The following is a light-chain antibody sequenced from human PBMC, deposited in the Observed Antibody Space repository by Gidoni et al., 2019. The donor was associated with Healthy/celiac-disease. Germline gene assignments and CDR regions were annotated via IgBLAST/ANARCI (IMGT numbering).Light chain of an antibody. CDR1: KLGDKY. J-gene: IGLJ2*01. CDR2: QDS. CDR3: QAWDSSTVV. Sequence: SYELTQPPSVSVSPGQTASITCPGDKLGDKYARWYQQKPGPSPVLVIYQDSKRPSGIPERFSGSNSGNTATLTISGTQAMDEADYYCQAWDSSTVVFGGGTKLTVL. V-gene: IGLV3-1*01.